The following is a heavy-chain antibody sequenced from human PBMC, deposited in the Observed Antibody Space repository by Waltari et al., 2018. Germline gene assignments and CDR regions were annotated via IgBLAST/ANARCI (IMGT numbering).Heavy chain of an antibody. V-gene: IGHV3-49*04. CDR3: TRDSGPYYDSPPSRTLEY. CDR2: IRRKAYGVTT. CDR1: GFTFGDYA. D-gene: IGHD3-22*01. J-gene: IGHJ4*02. Sequence: EVQLVESGGGLVQPGRSLRLSCTASGFTFGDYAMSWVRQAPGKGLEWVGFIRRKAYGVTTEYAASVKGRFTISRDDSKSIADLQMNSLKTEDTAVYYCTRDSGPYYDSPPSRTLEYWGQGTLVTVSS.